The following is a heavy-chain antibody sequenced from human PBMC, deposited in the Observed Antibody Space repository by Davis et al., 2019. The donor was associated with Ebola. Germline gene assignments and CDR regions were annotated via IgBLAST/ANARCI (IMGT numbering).Heavy chain of an antibody. V-gene: IGHV1-18*01. CDR2: ISAYNGNT. CDR1: GYTFTSYG. J-gene: IGHJ4*02. Sequence: ASVKVSCKASGYTFTSYGISWVRQAPGQGLEWMGWISAYNGNTNYAQKLQGRVTMTRDTSTSTVYMELSSLRSEDTAVYYCARDSFILTGYHRGYFDYWGQGTLVTVSS. CDR3: ARDSFILTGYHRGYFDY. D-gene: IGHD3-9*01.